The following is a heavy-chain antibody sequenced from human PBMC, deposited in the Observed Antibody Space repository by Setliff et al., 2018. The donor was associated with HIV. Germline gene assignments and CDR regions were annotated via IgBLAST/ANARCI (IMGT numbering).Heavy chain of an antibody. CDR2: IYSDGST. D-gene: IGHD6-25*01. J-gene: IGHJ4*02. V-gene: IGHV3-66*02. Sequence: GESLKISCEASGFTVSSSYMVWVRQAPGKGLEWVSTIYSDGSTYHRDSVKGRFTLSRDNSKNTVYLQVGSLRPDDTAMYYCARSRPYNSALDYWGQGTLVTVSS. CDR3: ARSRPYNSALDY. CDR1: GFTVSSSY.